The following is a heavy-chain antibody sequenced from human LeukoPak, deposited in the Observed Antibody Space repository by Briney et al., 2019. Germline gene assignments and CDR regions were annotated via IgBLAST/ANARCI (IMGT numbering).Heavy chain of an antibody. D-gene: IGHD3-22*01. Sequence: ASVKVSCKASGYPFTAYDINWVRQATGQGLEWMGWMNPNSGNTGYAQKFQGRVTMTRNTSISTAYMELSSLRSEDTAVYYCARPYYYDSSGYYSTWFAFDIWGQGTMVTVSS. V-gene: IGHV1-8*02. CDR3: ARPYYYDSSGYYSTWFAFDI. CDR1: GYPFTAYD. CDR2: MNPNSGNT. J-gene: IGHJ3*02.